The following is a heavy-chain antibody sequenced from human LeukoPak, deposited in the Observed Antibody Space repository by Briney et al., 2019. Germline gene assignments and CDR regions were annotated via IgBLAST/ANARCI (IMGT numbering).Heavy chain of an antibody. CDR2: IGWNSGSI. V-gene: IGHV3-9*01. Sequence: PGGSLRPSCAASGFTFDDYAMHWVRQAPGKGLEWVSGIGWNSGSIDYADSVKGRFTISRDNAKNSLYLKMNSLRPEATALYYCAKVLLRGYSYGGFDYWGQGTLVTVSS. CDR3: AKVLLRGYSYGGFDY. CDR1: GFTFDDYA. D-gene: IGHD5-18*01. J-gene: IGHJ4*02.